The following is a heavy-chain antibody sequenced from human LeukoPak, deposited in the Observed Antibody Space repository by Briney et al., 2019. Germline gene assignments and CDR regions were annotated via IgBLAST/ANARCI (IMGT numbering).Heavy chain of an antibody. Sequence: GESLTLSCVASGFGFSAYSMNWVRQAPGKGLEWVSSISSSNSHIFYADLVKDRFTISRDNARNSLYLQMVSLRAEDTAVYYCARSPDRDYSDMGSCRFDPWGQGTLVTVSS. V-gene: IGHV3-21*06. D-gene: IGHD1-26*01. CDR3: ARSPDRDYSDMGSCRFDP. CDR2: ISSSNSHI. J-gene: IGHJ5*02. CDR1: GFGFSAYS.